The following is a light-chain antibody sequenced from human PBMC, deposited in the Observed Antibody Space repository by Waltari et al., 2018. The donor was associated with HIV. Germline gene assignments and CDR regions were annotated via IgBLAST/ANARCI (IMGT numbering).Light chain of an antibody. J-gene: IGKJ2*01. CDR1: QSAATN. V-gene: IGKV3-15*01. Sequence: EILMTQSPATLAVSPGDRPTLSCKASQSAATNIAWYQHKPGQPIRLLIYGAGTTSTGVSGRFSGSGSGTDFTLTINNLQSDDSAVYFCQQYNSSPTFGQGTKVEV. CDR2: GAG. CDR3: QQYNSSPT.